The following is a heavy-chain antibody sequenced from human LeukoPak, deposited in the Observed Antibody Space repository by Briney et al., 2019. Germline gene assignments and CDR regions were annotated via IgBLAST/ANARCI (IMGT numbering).Heavy chain of an antibody. D-gene: IGHD3-22*01. Sequence: SETLSLTCTVSGGSVSSYYWSWIRQPPGKGLEWIGYMYYSGSTNYNPSLKSRVTISIDTSRNQFSLKLSSVTAADTAVYYCAREGDYYDTSGSLNWFDPWGQGTLVTVSS. J-gene: IGHJ5*02. CDR1: GGSVSSYY. CDR3: AREGDYYDTSGSLNWFDP. CDR2: MYYSGST. V-gene: IGHV4-59*02.